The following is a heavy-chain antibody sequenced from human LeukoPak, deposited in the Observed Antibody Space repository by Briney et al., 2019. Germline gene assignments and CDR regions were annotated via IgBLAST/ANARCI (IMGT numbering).Heavy chain of an antibody. CDR1: GGSISSSSYY. Sequence: SETLSLTCTVSGGSISSSSYYWGWICQPPGKGLEWIGSIYYSGSTYYNPSLKSRVTISVDTSKNQFSLKLSSVTAADTAVYYCASHGIAVAGSFDYWGQGTLVTVSS. J-gene: IGHJ4*02. V-gene: IGHV4-39*01. D-gene: IGHD6-19*01. CDR3: ASHGIAVAGSFDY. CDR2: IYYSGST.